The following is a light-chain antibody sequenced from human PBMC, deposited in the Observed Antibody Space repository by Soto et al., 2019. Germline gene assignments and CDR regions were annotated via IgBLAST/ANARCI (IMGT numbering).Light chain of an antibody. Sequence: EIVLTQSPATLSVSPGERATLSCRASQSVSRNLAWYQQKPGQAPRLLFYGASTRATNIPDRFSGGGSGTEFTLTISSLQSEDFEVYYCQQYNKGPVTFGQGTKVEIK. CDR1: QSVSRN. CDR2: GAS. CDR3: QQYNKGPVT. J-gene: IGKJ1*01. V-gene: IGKV3-15*01.